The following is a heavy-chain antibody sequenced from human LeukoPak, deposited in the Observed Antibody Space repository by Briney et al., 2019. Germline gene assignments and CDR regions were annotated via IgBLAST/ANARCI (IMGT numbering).Heavy chain of an antibody. D-gene: IGHD5-24*01. CDR1: GYSISSGYY. Sequence: SETLSLTCTVSGYSISSGYYWGWIRQAPGKGLEWIGSIYNSGSTYYNPSLKSRVTISVDMSKNQFSLKMSSVTAADTAVYYCAREIGPIQLHLWGSAFDYWGQGTLVTVSS. CDR2: IYNSGST. J-gene: IGHJ4*02. V-gene: IGHV4-38-2*02. CDR3: AREIGPIQLHLWGSAFDY.